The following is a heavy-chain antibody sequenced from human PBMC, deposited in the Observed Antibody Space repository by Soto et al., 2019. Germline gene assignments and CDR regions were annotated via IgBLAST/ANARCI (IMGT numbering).Heavy chain of an antibody. CDR2: NSGYNGNT. CDR1: GYTFNSYG. J-gene: IGHJ3*02. D-gene: IGHD1-26*01. CDR3: ARSGIYLVGSASLLI. Sequence: QVQLVQSGVDVKKPGASVKVSCKASGYTFNSYGITWVLQAPGQGLEWMGWNSGYNGNTNYAQKLQCRVTMTTDTSTSTAYMELWSLTSDATALNDCARSGIYLVGSASLLIWGQGTVVTVSS. V-gene: IGHV1-18*01.